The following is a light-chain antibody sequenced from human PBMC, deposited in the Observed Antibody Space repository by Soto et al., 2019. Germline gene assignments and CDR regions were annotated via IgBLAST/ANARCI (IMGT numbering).Light chain of an antibody. V-gene: IGLV3-21*04. CDR3: QVWDSSSDHYV. CDR2: YDS. CDR1: NIGSKS. J-gene: IGLJ1*01. Sequence: SYELTQPPSVSVAPGKKARITCGGNNIGSKSVHWYQQKPGQAPVLVIYYDSDRPSGIPERFSGSNSVNTAALTIRRVESGDEADYYCQVWDSSSDHYVFGTGTKLTVL.